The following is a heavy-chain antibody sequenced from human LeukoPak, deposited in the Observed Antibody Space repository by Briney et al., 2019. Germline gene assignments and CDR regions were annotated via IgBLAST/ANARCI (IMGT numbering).Heavy chain of an antibody. D-gene: IGHD3-9*01. CDR2: IIPIFGTA. Sequence: SVKVSCKASGGTFSSYAISWVRQAPGQGLEWMGGIIPIFGTANYAQKFQGRVTITRDTSASTAYMELSSLRSEDTAVYYCARDHHYDILTGYYPGDYWGQGTLVTVSS. CDR1: GGTFSSYA. J-gene: IGHJ4*02. V-gene: IGHV1-69*05. CDR3: ARDHHYDILTGYYPGDY.